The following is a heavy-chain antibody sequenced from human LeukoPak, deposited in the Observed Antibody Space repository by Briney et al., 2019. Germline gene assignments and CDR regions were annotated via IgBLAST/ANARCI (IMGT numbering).Heavy chain of an antibody. CDR3: TTPPGNYYAWAYFQH. Sequence: GGSLRLSCAASGFTFSNAWMTWVRQAPGKGLEWVGRIKSKTDGGTTDCAAPVKGRFTISRDDSKNTLYLQMNSLKTEDTAVYYCTTPPGNYYAWAYFQHWGQGTLVTVSS. V-gene: IGHV3-15*01. CDR2: IKSKTDGGTT. D-gene: IGHD1-26*01. CDR1: GFTFSNAW. J-gene: IGHJ1*01.